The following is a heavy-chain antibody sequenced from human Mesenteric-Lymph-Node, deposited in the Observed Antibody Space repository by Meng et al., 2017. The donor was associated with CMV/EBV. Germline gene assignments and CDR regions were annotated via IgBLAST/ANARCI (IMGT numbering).Heavy chain of an antibody. Sequence: SVKVSCKASGDTFTSYSITWVRQAPGQGLEWMGGIIPIFGRANYAQKFQGRVTITADKSTSTVYMEVSSLRSEDTAVYYCASTDYYDSSGYLYYLDYWGQGMLVTVSS. CDR1: GDTFTSYS. CDR3: ASTDYYDSSGYLYYLDY. J-gene: IGHJ4*02. CDR2: IIPIFGRA. V-gene: IGHV1-69*06. D-gene: IGHD3-22*01.